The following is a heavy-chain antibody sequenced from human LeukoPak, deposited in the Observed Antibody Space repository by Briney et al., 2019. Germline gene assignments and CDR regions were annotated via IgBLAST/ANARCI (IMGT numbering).Heavy chain of an antibody. J-gene: IGHJ4*02. D-gene: IGHD1-26*01. CDR2: IYYSGNT. CDR3: ARDIVGVTRAFGY. Sequence: PSETLSLTCTVSGGSISSYYWSWIRQPPGKGLEWIGYIYYSGNTNYNPSLKSRVTMSVDTSKNQFSLKLSSVTAADTAVYYCARDIVGVTRAFGYWGQGTLATVSS. V-gene: IGHV4-59*13. CDR1: GGSISSYY.